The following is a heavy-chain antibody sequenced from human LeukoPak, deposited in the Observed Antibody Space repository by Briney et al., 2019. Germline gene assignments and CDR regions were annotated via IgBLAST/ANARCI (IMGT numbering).Heavy chain of an antibody. V-gene: IGHV3-53*05. Sequence: GGSLRLSCAASGFTVSNNYMSWVRQAPGKGLEWVSVIYSGDNTYYVESVKGRFTISRDNSKNTLFLQMNRLRAEDTAVYYCAREDKTWGWNFDVWGRGTLVIVSS. CDR1: GFTVSNNY. J-gene: IGHJ2*01. CDR3: AREDKTWGWNFDV. CDR2: IYSGDNT. D-gene: IGHD3-16*01.